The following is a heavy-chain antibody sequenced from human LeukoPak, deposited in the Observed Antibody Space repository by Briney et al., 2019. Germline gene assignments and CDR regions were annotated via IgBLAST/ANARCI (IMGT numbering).Heavy chain of an antibody. CDR2: INPSGGTT. CDR3: ARGDVDTAMATGPQNWFDP. V-gene: IGHV1-46*01. CDR1: GYTFTSYY. Sequence: GASVKVSCKAPGYTFTSYYMHWVRQAPGQGLEWMGIINPSGGTTSYAQKFQGRVTITRDTSTSTVYMELSSLRSEDTAVYYCARGDVDTAMATGPQNWFDPWGXGTLVTXSS. J-gene: IGHJ5*02. D-gene: IGHD5-18*01.